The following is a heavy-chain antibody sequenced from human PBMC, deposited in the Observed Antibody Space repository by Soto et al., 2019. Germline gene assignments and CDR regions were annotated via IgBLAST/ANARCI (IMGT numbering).Heavy chain of an antibody. V-gene: IGHV3-30-3*01. Sequence: QVQLVESGGGVVQPGRSLRLSYAASGFTFSSYAMHWVRQAPGKGLEWVAVISYDGSNKYYADSVKGRFTISRDNSKNPLYLQMNILRAEDTAVYYCARGGGLSRIYYYYGMDVWGQGTTVTVSS. CDR1: GFTFSSYA. CDR3: ARGGGLSRIYYYYGMDV. CDR2: ISYDGSNK. J-gene: IGHJ6*02. D-gene: IGHD3-3*01.